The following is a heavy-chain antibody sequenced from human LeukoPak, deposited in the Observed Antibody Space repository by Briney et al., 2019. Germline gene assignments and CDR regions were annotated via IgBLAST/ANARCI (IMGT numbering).Heavy chain of an antibody. V-gene: IGHV3-21*01. CDR3: ARDIGYYYDSSGYLFDY. CDR2: INSSSSYI. D-gene: IGHD3-22*01. J-gene: IGHJ4*02. CDR1: GFTFSSYS. Sequence: AGGSLRLSCAASGFTFSSYSMNWVRQAPGKGLEWVSSINSSSSYIYYADSVKGRFTISRDNAKNSLYLQMNSLRAEDTAVYYCARDIGYYYDSSGYLFDYWGQGTLVTVSS.